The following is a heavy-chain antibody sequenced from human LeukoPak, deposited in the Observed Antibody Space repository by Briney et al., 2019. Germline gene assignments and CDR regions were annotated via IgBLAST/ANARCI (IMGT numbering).Heavy chain of an antibody. CDR1: VFTFSSYG. CDR3: AKDAHMITFGGVIVYYYYYMDV. J-gene: IGHJ6*03. D-gene: IGHD3-16*02. V-gene: IGHV3-30*02. CDR2: IRYDGSNK. Sequence: GGSLRLSCAASVFTFSSYGMHWVRQAPGNGLEWLAFIRYDGSNKYYADSGKGRFTISRDNSKNTMYLQMNSLRAEDTAVYYCAKDAHMITFGGVIVYYYYYMDVWGKGTTVTISS.